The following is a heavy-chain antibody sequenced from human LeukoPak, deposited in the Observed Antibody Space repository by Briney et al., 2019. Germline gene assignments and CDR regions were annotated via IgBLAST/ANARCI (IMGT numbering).Heavy chain of an antibody. D-gene: IGHD3-3*01. CDR2: IIAYNGNT. V-gene: IGHV1-18*01. J-gene: IGHJ4*02. CDR1: GYTFTSYG. Sequence: ASVKVSCKASGYTFTSYGISWVRQAPGQGLELMGWIIAYNGNTNYAQKLQGRVTMTTDTSTSTAYMELRSLRSDDTAVYYCARVRITIFGVVITPLDYWGQGTLVTVSS. CDR3: ARVRITIFGVVITPLDY.